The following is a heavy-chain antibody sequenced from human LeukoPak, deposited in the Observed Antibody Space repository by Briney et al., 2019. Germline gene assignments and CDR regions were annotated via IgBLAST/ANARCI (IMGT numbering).Heavy chain of an antibody. CDR2: ISTTSTYI. Sequence: GGSLRLSCAASGFTFSGYSMNWVRQAPGQGLEGVSSISTTSTYIYYADSVKGRFTISRDNAKNSLYLQMNSLRAEDTAVYYCARATLEMATYSFDFWGQGTLLTVSS. D-gene: IGHD5-24*01. CDR3: ARATLEMATYSFDF. V-gene: IGHV3-21*01. J-gene: IGHJ4*02. CDR1: GFTFSGYS.